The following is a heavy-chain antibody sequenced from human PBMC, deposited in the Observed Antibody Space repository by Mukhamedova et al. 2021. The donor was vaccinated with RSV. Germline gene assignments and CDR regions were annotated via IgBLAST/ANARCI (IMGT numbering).Heavy chain of an antibody. V-gene: IGHV1-69*01. Sequence: AQKFQGRVTITADESTSTAYMELSSLRSEDTAVYYCARDGDVDPAPGYWFDPWGQGTLVTVSS. D-gene: IGHD5-18*01. CDR3: ARDGDVDPAPGYWFDP. J-gene: IGHJ5*02.